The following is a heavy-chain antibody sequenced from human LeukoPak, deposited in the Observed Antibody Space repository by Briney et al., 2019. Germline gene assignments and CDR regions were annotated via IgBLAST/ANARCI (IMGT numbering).Heavy chain of an antibody. Sequence: GASVKVSCKASGYTFTSYDINWVRQATGQVLEWMGWMNPNSGNTGYAQKFQGRVTMTRNTSISTAYMELSSLRSEDTAVYYCARGMGLSYDSSGPPFDIWGKGTMVTVSS. D-gene: IGHD3-22*01. CDR1: GYTFTSYD. J-gene: IGHJ3*02. CDR3: ARGMGLSYDSSGPPFDI. V-gene: IGHV1-8*01. CDR2: MNPNSGNT.